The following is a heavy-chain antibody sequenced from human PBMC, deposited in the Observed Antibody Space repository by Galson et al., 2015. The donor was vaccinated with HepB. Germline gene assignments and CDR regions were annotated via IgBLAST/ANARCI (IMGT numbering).Heavy chain of an antibody. CDR1: GFDFDDYA. V-gene: IGHV3-9*01. J-gene: IGHJ6*02. CDR3: AKEAYAAYPNVAVSYYYGMDV. D-gene: IGHD4-17*01. Sequence: SLRLSCAASGFDFDDYAIHWVRQAPGKGLEWVSGISWNSGRIGYADSVKGRFTISRDNAKNSLYLQMNNLRVEDTALYYCAKEAYAAYPNVAVSYYYGMDVWGQGTTVIVSS. CDR2: ISWNSGRI.